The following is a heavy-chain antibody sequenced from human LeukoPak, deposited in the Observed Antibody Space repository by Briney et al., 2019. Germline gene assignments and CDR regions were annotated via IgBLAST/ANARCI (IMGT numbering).Heavy chain of an antibody. CDR2: ISDTGKT. CDR1: GASLSSYY. CDR3: PPCYYEPFVT. J-gene: IGHJ5*02. Sequence: PSETLSLTCSASGASLSSYYWDCLRQSPGKGLEWIGYISDTGKTDSNPSLKSRVDISLDKSKKQFSLRLRSVTAADSALYYCPPCYYEPFVTWVPGILVTVSS. D-gene: IGHD3-22*01. V-gene: IGHV4-59*01.